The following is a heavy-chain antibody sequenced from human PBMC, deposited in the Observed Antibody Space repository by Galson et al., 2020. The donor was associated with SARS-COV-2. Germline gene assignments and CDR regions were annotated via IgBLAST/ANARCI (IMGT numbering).Heavy chain of an antibody. CDR3: ARQSRHITICGGAEDWFDP. V-gene: IGHV4-39*01. Sequence: SKTLSSPSLFLVDPTRTSITYWGGIRQPPGQGLGWIGSYLSGGSTSNNPPLKGRAPTSVDTSKNHFSLRLRSVTAADTALYYGARQSRHITICGGAEDWFDPWGQGTLVTVSS. D-gene: IGHD3-3*01. CDR1: VDPTRTSITY. CDR2: YLSGGST. J-gene: IGHJ5*02.